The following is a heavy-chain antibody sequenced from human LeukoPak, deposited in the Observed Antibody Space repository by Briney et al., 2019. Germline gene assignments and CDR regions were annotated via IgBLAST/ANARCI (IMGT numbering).Heavy chain of an antibody. CDR2: LSGSGGST. CDR1: GFTFSTYA. Sequence: GGSLRLSCAASGFTFSTYAMIWVRQAPGKGLEWVSALSGSGGSTYYADSVKGRFTISRDNSKNTLYLQMNSLRAEDTAVYYCAKGWDYDTSGYYCFEYWGQGTLVTVSS. D-gene: IGHD3-22*01. J-gene: IGHJ4*02. V-gene: IGHV3-23*01. CDR3: AKGWDYDTSGYYCFEY.